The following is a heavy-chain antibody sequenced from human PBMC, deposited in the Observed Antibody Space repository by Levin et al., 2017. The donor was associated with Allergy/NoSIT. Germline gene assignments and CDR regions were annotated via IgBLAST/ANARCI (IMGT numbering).Heavy chain of an antibody. J-gene: IGHJ2*01. V-gene: IGHV4-59*01. CDR2: IYYSGST. CDR3: ARGRGGWYFDL. CDR1: GGSINNYY. Sequence: NSSETLSLTCTVSGGSINNYYWSWIRQPPGKGLEWIGDIYYSGSTNYNPSLKSRVSISVDTSKSQFSLKLSSVTAADTAVYYCARGRGGWYFDLWGRGTLVTVSS. D-gene: IGHD2-15*01.